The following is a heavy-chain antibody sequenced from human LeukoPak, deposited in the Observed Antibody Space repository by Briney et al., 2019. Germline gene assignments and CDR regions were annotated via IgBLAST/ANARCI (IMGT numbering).Heavy chain of an antibody. CDR2: ISGYTGNT. CDR3: GRDGSSGDFDY. J-gene: IGHJ4*02. V-gene: IGHV1-18*01. Sequence: GASVKVSYKASGYTFLSYGISWVRQAPGQGLEWMGWISGYTGNTNYAQKFQGRVTMTTETSTSTAYMELTSLRSDDTAVYYCGRDGSSGDFDYWGQGTLVTVSS. D-gene: IGHD6-6*01. CDR1: GYTFLSYG.